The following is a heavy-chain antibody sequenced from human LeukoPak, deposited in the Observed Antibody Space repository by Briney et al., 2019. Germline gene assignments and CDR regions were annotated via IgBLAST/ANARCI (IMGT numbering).Heavy chain of an antibody. D-gene: IGHD6-19*01. CDR3: ARGRTLGSGWYLSPEYYFDY. CDR1: GGSISSYY. Sequence: SETLSLTCTVSGGSISSYYWSWIRQPPGKGLEWIGYIYYSGSTNYNPSLKSRVTISVDTSKNQFSLKLSSVTAADTAVYYCARGRTLGSGWYLSPEYYFDYWGQGTLVTVSS. CDR2: IYYSGST. J-gene: IGHJ4*02. V-gene: IGHV4-59*01.